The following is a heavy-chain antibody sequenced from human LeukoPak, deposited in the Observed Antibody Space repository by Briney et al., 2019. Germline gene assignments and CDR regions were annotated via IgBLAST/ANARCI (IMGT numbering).Heavy chain of an antibody. D-gene: IGHD2-15*01. CDR3: ARGSMVVAVNLDY. CDR1: GYPFTGHY. J-gene: IGHJ4*02. Sequence: ASVKVSCKASGYPFTGHYMHWVRPAPGQGLEWMGWINPNSGGTNYAQKFQGRVTMTRDTSISTAYMELSRLRSDDTAVYYCARGSMVVAVNLDYWGQGTLVTVSS. V-gene: IGHV1-2*02. CDR2: INPNSGGT.